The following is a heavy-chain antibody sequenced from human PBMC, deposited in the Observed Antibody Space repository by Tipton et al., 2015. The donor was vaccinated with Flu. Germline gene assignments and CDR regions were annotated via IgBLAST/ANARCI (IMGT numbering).Heavy chain of an antibody. CDR1: GGSFSAYY. V-gene: IGHV4-34*01. CDR2: INHSGTT. Sequence: TLSLTCAVYGGSFSAYYWSWIRQPPGKGLEWVGEINHSGTTNYNPSLTSRVTVSADTSKKQFSLKLTSVTAADTAVYYCASKVANWGVWEPLDYSGHGTLVTVSS. CDR3: ASKVANWGVWEPLDY. D-gene: IGHD7-27*01. J-gene: IGHJ4*01.